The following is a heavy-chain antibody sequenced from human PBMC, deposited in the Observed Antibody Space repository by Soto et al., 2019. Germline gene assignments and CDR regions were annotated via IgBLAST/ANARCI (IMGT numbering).Heavy chain of an antibody. CDR2: IYRTGST. V-gene: IGHV4-4*02. D-gene: IGHD6-19*01. J-gene: IGHJ4*02. Sequence: SETLSLTCAVSGGSFTSNNWWTWVRQPPGQGLEWIGEIYRTGSTNYNPSLKSRVTISLDKSENQFSLKVTSLTAADTAVYYCARVAYISAWYSNPRHFDYWGQGTLVTVSS. CDR1: GGSFTSNNW. CDR3: ARVAYISAWYSNPRHFDY.